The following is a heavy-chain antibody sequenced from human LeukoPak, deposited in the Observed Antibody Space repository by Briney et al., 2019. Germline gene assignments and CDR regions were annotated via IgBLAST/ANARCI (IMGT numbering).Heavy chain of an antibody. CDR3: ARHVNYGSGTYYTPYYFDP. Sequence: PSETLSLTCIVSDASFSSSSYYWGWIRQPPGKGLEWIGSIYYTGSTYFNPSLKSRVTISVDTSKNQFSLKLSSVTAADTALYYCARHVNYGSGTYYTPYYFDPWGQGALVTVSS. D-gene: IGHD3-10*01. J-gene: IGHJ4*02. V-gene: IGHV4-39*01. CDR2: IYYTGST. CDR1: DASFSSSSYY.